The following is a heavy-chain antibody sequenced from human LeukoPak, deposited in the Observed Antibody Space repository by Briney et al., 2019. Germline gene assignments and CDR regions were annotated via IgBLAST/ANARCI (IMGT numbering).Heavy chain of an antibody. CDR1: GYTFTSYG. Sequence: ASVKVSCKASGYTFTSYGISWVRQAPGQGLEWMGWISAYNGNTNYAQKLQGRVTMTTDTSTSTAYMELRSLRSDDTAVYYCAREDSSGWYPNRFDPWGQGTLVTVSS. V-gene: IGHV1-18*01. J-gene: IGHJ5*02. CDR3: AREDSSGWYPNRFDP. D-gene: IGHD6-19*01. CDR2: ISAYNGNT.